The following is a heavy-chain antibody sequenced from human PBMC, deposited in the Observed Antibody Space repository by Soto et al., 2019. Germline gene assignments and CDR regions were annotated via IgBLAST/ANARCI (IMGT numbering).Heavy chain of an antibody. J-gene: IGHJ6*02. Sequence: QVQLVQSGAEVKKPGSSVKVSCKASGGTFSSYAISWVRQAPGQGLEWMGGIIPIFGTANYAQKFQGRVTITADKSTSTAYMELSSLRSEDTAVYYCAMLVSIAARPDYYGMDVWGQGTTVTVSS. CDR2: IIPIFGTA. D-gene: IGHD6-6*01. CDR1: GGTFSSYA. CDR3: AMLVSIAARPDYYGMDV. V-gene: IGHV1-69*06.